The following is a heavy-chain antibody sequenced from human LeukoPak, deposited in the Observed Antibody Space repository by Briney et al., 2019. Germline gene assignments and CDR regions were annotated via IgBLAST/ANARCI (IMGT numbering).Heavy chain of an antibody. Sequence: SETLSLTCTVSGGSIGSSSYYWGWIRQPPGKGLEWIGSIYYSGSTYYNPSLKSRVTISVDTSKNQFSLKLSSVTAADTAVYYRARHHPGNMYYFDYWGQGTLVTVSS. CDR1: GGSIGSSSYY. J-gene: IGHJ4*02. CDR3: ARHHPGNMYYFDY. D-gene: IGHD2/OR15-2a*01. V-gene: IGHV4-39*01. CDR2: IYYSGST.